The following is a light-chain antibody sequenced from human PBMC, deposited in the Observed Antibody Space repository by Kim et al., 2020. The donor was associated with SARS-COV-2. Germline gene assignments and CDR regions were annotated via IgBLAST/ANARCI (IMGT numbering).Light chain of an antibody. CDR2: SND. J-gene: IGLJ2*01. V-gene: IGLV1-44*01. CDR3: AAWDGSLNGVV. Sequence: PRVPISCSGSSSNIVSNTVNWYHQLPGTAPKLLICSNDQRPSGVPDRISGSKSGTSASLAISGLQSEDEADYYCAAWDGSLNGVVFGGGTQLTVL. CDR1: SSNIVSNT.